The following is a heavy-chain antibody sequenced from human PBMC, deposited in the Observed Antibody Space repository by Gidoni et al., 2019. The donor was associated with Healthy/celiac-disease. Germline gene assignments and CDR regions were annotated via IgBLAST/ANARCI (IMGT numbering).Heavy chain of an antibody. J-gene: IGHJ3*02. V-gene: IGHV3-9*01. D-gene: IGHD6-19*01. Sequence: EVQLVESGGGLVQPGRSLRLSCAASGFTFDDYAMHWVRQAPGKGLEWVSGISWNSGSIGYADSVKGRFTISRDNAKNSLYLQMNSLRAEDTALYYCAKDTTLVAGTFDIWGQGTMVTVSS. CDR3: AKDTTLVAGTFDI. CDR2: ISWNSGSI. CDR1: GFTFDDYA.